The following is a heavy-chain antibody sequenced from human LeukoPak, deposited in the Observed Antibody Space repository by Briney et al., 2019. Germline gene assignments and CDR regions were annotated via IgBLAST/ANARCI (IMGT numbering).Heavy chain of an antibody. D-gene: IGHD3-10*01. V-gene: IGHV3-66*01. Sequence: PGGSLRLSCAAPGFTVSSNYMSWVRQAPGKGLEWVSVIYSGGSTYYADSVKGRFTISRDNSKNTLYLQMNSLRAEDTAVYYCARARGRLSPFDYWGQGTLVTVSS. CDR2: IYSGGST. CDR1: GFTVSSNY. CDR3: ARARGRLSPFDY. J-gene: IGHJ4*02.